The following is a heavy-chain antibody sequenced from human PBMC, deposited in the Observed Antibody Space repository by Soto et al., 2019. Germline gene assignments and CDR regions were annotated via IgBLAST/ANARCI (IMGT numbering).Heavy chain of an antibody. V-gene: IGHV6-1*01. D-gene: IGHD3-10*01. CDR1: GDSVSSNSAA. CDR3: ARCRKSGSGSYYVGTYYYYGMDV. Sequence: SQTLSLTCVISGDSVSSNSAAWNWIRQSPSRGLEWLGRTYYRSKWYNDYAVSVKSRITINPDTSKNQFSLQLNSVTPEDTAVYYCARCRKSGSGSYYVGTYYYYGMDVWGQGTTVTVSS. J-gene: IGHJ6*02. CDR2: TYYRSKWYN.